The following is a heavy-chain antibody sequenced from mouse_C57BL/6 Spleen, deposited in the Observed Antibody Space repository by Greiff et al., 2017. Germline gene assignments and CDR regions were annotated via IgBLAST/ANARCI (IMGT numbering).Heavy chain of an antibody. D-gene: IGHD1-1*01. CDR2: IYPRSGNT. CDR3: EGRAVITTVEALYFDY. CDR1: GYTFTSYG. V-gene: IGHV1-81*01. J-gene: IGHJ2*01. Sequence: VQLQQSGAELARPGASVKLYCKASGYTFTSYGISWVKQRTGQGLEWIGEIYPRSGNTYYNEKFKGKATLTADKSSSTAYMELRSLTSEDSAVYFCEGRAVITTVEALYFDYWGQGTTLTVSS.